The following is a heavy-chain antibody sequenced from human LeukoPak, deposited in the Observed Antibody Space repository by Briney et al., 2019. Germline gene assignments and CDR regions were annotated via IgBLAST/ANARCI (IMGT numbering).Heavy chain of an antibody. CDR1: GSTFSSYG. J-gene: IGHJ4*02. D-gene: IGHD1-26*01. V-gene: IGHV3-30*02. Sequence: GGSLRLSCAASGSTFSSYGMHWVRQAPGKGLEWAAFIRYDGSNKYYADSVKGRFTISRDNSKNTLYLQMNSLRAEDTAVYYCAKVSGIVGATKHSTPDYWGQGTLVTVSS. CDR3: AKVSGIVGATKHSTPDY. CDR2: IRYDGSNK.